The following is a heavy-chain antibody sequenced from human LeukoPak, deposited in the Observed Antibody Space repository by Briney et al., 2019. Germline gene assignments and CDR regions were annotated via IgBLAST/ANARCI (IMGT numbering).Heavy chain of an antibody. CDR1: GYTLTELS. J-gene: IGHJ6*03. CDR3: ATSTPLYYYYYMDV. Sequence: ASVKVSCKVSGYTLTELSMHWVRQAPGKGLEWMGGFDPEDGETIYAQKFQGRVTMTEDTSTDTAYMELSSLRSEDTAVYYCATSTPLYYYYYMDVWGKGTTVTVFS. V-gene: IGHV1-24*01. CDR2: FDPEDGET.